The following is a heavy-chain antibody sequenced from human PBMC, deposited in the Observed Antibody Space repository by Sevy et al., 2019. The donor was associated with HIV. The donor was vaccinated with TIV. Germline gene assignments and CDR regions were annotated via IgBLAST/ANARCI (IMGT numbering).Heavy chain of an antibody. Sequence: GKSLKISCKGSGYSFTSYWIGWVRQMPGKGLEWMGIIYPGDSDTRYSPSFQGQVTISADKSISTAYLQWSSLKASDTAMYYCARSTYLDAGYYYYYGMDVWGQGTTVTVSS. V-gene: IGHV5-51*01. J-gene: IGHJ6*02. CDR1: GYSFTSYW. CDR2: IYPGDSDT. CDR3: ARSTYLDAGYYYYYGMDV.